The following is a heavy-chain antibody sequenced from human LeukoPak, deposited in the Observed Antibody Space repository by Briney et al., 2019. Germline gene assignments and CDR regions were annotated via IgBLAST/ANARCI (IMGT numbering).Heavy chain of an antibody. CDR2: IKQDGSEK. CDR1: GFTFSSYW. V-gene: IGHV3-7*01. Sequence: GGSLRLSCAASGFTFSSYWMSWVRQAPGKGLEWVANIKQDGSEKYYVDSVKGRFTISRDNAKNSLYLQLNSLRAEDTAVYYCARDLGVVRGVNGAFDIWAKGQWSPSLQ. D-gene: IGHD3-10*01. J-gene: IGHJ3*02. CDR3: ARDLGVVRGVNGAFDI.